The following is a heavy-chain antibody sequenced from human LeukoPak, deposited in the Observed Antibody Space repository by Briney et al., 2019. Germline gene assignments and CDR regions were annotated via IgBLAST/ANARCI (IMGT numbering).Heavy chain of an antibody. J-gene: IGHJ4*02. CDR1: GYPFTSYA. V-gene: IGHV7-4-1*02. CDR2: ISTNTGNP. Sequence: ASVKVSCKASGYPFTSYAMNWVRQAPGQGLEWMGWISTNTGNPTYAQGFTGRFVFSLDASVSTAYLQISSLKAEDTAVYYCAREAYRNYWPFDYGGQGPRVTVP. CDR3: AREAYRNYWPFDY. D-gene: IGHD1-7*01.